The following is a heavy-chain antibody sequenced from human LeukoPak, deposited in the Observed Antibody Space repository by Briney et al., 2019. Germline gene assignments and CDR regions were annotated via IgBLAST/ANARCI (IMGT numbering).Heavy chain of an antibody. CDR1: GFTFSGSA. V-gene: IGHV3-73*01. J-gene: IGHJ4*02. CDR3: ARPTDSGYYMN. Sequence: GGSLKLSCEASGFTFSGSAMHWVRQASGKGREWVGRIRSKANSYATAYGAPVKGRFTISRDDSKNTAYLQMNSLKTEDTAIYYCARPTDSGYYMNWGQGTLVTVSS. D-gene: IGHD3-3*01. CDR2: IRSKANSYAT.